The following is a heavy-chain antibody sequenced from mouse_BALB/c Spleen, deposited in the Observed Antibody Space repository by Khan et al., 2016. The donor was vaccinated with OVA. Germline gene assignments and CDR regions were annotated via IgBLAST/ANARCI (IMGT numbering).Heavy chain of an antibody. CDR1: GYTFTSYT. V-gene: IGHV1-4*01. J-gene: IGHJ3*01. Sequence: QVQLKQSGAELARPGASVKMSCKASGYTFTSYTIHLIKKRPGQGLEWIGYINPSNGYTNYNQKFKDKATLTTDKSSTTAYLQLSSLTSDDSAVYNCVRDGAYHRNDGWFAYWGQGTLVTVSA. D-gene: IGHD2-14*01. CDR3: VRDGAYHRNDGWFAY. CDR2: INPSNGYT.